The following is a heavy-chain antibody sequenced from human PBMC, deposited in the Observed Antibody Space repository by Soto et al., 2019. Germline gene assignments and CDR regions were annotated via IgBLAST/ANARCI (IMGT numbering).Heavy chain of an antibody. J-gene: IGHJ4*02. D-gene: IGHD4-4*01. CDR3: ALHSNRNYGIYDFDY. V-gene: IGHV4-59*08. Sequence: PSETLSLTCTVSGGSVSSYYGSWLRQSPGKGLEWIGYVYYSGSTKYRPSLKSRVTISVDTSKNQFSLKVSSATAADTAVYYGALHSNRNYGIYDFDYWSLGALVTVSS. CDR1: GGSVSSYY. CDR2: VYYSGST.